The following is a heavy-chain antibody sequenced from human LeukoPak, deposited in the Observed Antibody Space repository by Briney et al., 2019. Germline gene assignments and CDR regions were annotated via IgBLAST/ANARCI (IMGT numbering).Heavy chain of an antibody. J-gene: IGHJ6*02. Sequence: GRSLRLSCAASGFTFSSYGMRWVRQAPGKGLEWVAVISYDGSNKYYADSVKGRFTISRDNSKNTLYLQMNSLRAEDTAVYYCAKDGRTIFGSMDVWGQGTTVTVSS. CDR1: GFTFSSYG. V-gene: IGHV3-30*18. D-gene: IGHD3-3*01. CDR2: ISYDGSNK. CDR3: AKDGRTIFGSMDV.